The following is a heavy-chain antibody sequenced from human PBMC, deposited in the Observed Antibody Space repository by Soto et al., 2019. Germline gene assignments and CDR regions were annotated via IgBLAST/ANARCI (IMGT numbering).Heavy chain of an antibody. CDR3: ARLPDDGVVQSFDY. CDR2: ISAYNGNT. J-gene: IGHJ4*02. Sequence: QVQLVQSGAEVKKPGASVKVSCKASGYTFSSDAITWVRQAPGQGLEWVGWISAYNGNTNYAQKFEDRLFLTTDRSTSTAYMELRSLRFDDTATYYCARLPDDGVVQSFDYWGQGTLVTVSS. CDR1: GYTFSSDA. D-gene: IGHD4-17*01. V-gene: IGHV1-18*01.